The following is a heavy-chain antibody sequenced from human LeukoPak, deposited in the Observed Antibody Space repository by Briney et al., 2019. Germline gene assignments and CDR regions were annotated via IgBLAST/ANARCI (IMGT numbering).Heavy chain of an antibody. Sequence: GGSLRLSCAASGLTFTVLWMNWVRLARGGGVEWLANINPDGNEKYYVDSVKGRFAMSRDNAKNEVYLEMNSLRAEDTGVYYCSGRDSSRSPRAYWGQGTLVSVSS. J-gene: IGHJ4*02. V-gene: IGHV3-7*01. CDR3: SGRDSSRSPRAY. CDR2: INPDGNEK. CDR1: GLTFTVLW. D-gene: IGHD6-13*01.